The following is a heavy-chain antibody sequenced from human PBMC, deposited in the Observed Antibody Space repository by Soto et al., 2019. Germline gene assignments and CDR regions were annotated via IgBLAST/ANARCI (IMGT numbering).Heavy chain of an antibody. Sequence: GGSLRLSCAASGFAFDDYVMHWVRQTPGRGLEWVSGITWNGGTIRYVDSVKGRFTISRDNAENSLYLQMNSLRPEDTAVYYCAKGGSAALIAPSGRDNWFDPWGQGTQVTVSS. V-gene: IGHV3-9*01. CDR1: GFAFDDYV. CDR2: ITWNGGTI. CDR3: AKGGSAALIAPSGRDNWFDP. D-gene: IGHD6-13*01. J-gene: IGHJ5*02.